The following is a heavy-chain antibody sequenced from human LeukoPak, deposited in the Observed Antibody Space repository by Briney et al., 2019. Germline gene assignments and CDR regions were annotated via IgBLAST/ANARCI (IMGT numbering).Heavy chain of an antibody. J-gene: IGHJ4*02. Sequence: PGGSLRLSCAASGFTFSSYAMSWVRQAPGKGLEWVSAISGSGGSTYYADSVKGRFTISRDNSRNTRYLQMNSLRAEDTAVYYCAKTYDLLTGYYDYWGQGTLVTVSS. CDR2: ISGSGGST. V-gene: IGHV3-23*01. D-gene: IGHD3-9*01. CDR1: GFTFSSYA. CDR3: AKTYDLLTGYYDY.